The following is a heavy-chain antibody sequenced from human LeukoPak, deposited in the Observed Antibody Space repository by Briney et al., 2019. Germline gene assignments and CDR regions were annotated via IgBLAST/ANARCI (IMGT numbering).Heavy chain of an antibody. J-gene: IGHJ4*02. Sequence: GESLKISCKGSGYTFATYWIGWVRQMPGKGLEWMGIIYPGDSDTRYSPSLQGQATISADKSITTAYLQWSSLKASDTGIYYCARRGDDYKFDYWGQGTLVTVSS. CDR3: ARRGDDYKFDY. CDR2: IYPGDSDT. D-gene: IGHD5-24*01. V-gene: IGHV5-51*01. CDR1: GYTFATYW.